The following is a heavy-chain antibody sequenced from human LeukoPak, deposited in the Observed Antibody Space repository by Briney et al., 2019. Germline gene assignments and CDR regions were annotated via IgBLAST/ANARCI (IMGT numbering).Heavy chain of an antibody. J-gene: IGHJ5*02. Sequence: GGSLRLSCAAPGFVFSSYAMSWVRQAPGKGLERVSAISGSGGSTYYADSVKGRFTISRDNSKNTLYLQMNSLRAEDTAVYYCSIASNYGDYPTWGQGTLVTVSS. CDR3: SIASNYGDYPT. CDR1: GFVFSSYA. CDR2: ISGSGGST. V-gene: IGHV3-23*01. D-gene: IGHD4-17*01.